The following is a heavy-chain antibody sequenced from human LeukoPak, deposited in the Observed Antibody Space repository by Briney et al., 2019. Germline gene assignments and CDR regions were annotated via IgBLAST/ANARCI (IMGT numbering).Heavy chain of an antibody. V-gene: IGHV3-64*01. J-gene: IGHJ6*02. D-gene: IGHD3-10*01. Sequence: GGSLRLSCVASGFTFSGYAMHWVRQATGKGLEYVSAISNNEGETYYANSVRSRFTISRDNSKNTMYLLMGSLRPEDKAAYYCARGVAASYYYYGMDVWGQGTTVTVSS. CDR2: ISNNEGET. CDR1: GFTFSGYA. CDR3: ARGVAASYYYYGMDV.